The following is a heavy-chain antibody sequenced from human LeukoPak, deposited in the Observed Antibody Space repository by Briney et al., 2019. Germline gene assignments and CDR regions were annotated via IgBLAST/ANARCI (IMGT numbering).Heavy chain of an antibody. V-gene: IGHV1-24*01. CDR2: FDPEDGET. CDR1: GYTLTELS. J-gene: IGHJ5*02. CDR3: ATVAVSYYYGSGSDYPSFDP. D-gene: IGHD3-10*01. Sequence: ASVKVSCKVSGYTLTELSMHWVRQAPGKGLEWMGGFDPEDGETIYAQKFQGRVTMTEDTSTDTAYMELSSLRSEDTAVYYCATVAVSYYYGSGSDYPSFDPWGQGTLVTVSS.